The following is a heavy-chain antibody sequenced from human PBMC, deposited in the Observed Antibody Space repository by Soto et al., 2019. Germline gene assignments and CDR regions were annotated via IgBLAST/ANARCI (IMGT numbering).Heavy chain of an antibody. D-gene: IGHD2-8*01. V-gene: IGHV3-33*01. CDR1: GITFSSYG. CDR2: IWYDGSKK. Sequence: QVQLVESGGGVVQPGRSLRLSCSASGITFSSYGMHWVRQAPGKGLEWVAVIWYDGSKKYYADSVKGRFTISRDNSKNTLYLQMNSLRAEDTAVYYCAREGCTNGVCDRSEIAVAGPPSNVWGQGTTVTVSS. J-gene: IGHJ6*02. CDR3: AREGCTNGVCDRSEIAVAGPPSNV.